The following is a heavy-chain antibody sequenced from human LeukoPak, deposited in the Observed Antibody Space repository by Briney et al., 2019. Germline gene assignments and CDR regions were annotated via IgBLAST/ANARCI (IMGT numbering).Heavy chain of an antibody. V-gene: IGHV1-18*01. D-gene: IGHD2-8*01. CDR1: GYTLSEYG. CDR2: ITTYNGNR. CDR3: ARDCSNGVCFPRDY. J-gene: IGHJ4*02. Sequence: ASVTVSCKASGYTLSEYGISWVRQAPGQGLEWVGWITTYNGNRKYAEKFQGRVTMTTDTSTSTYYMEMRSLRSDDTAIYYCARDCSNGVCFPRDYWGQGTQLTVST.